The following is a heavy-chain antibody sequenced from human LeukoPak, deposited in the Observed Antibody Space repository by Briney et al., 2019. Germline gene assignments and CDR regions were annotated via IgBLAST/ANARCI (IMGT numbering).Heavy chain of an antibody. CDR3: TTDSIAAAEGSYYFDY. CDR1: GFTFSNAW. D-gene: IGHD6-13*01. V-gene: IGHV3-15*01. Sequence: GGSLRLSCAASGFTFSNAWMSWVRQAPGKGLEWVGRIKSKTDGGTTDYAAPVKGRFTISRDDSKNTLYLQMNSLKTEDTAVYYCTTDSIAAAEGSYYFDYWGQGTLVTVSS. CDR2: IKSKTDGGTT. J-gene: IGHJ4*02.